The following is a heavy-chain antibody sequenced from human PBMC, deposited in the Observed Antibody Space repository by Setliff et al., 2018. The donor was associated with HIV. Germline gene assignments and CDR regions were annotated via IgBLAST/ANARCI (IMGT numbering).Heavy chain of an antibody. CDR2: ISAYNGNT. Sequence: ASVKVSCKASGYTFTSYGISWVRQAPGQGLGWMGWISAYNGNTNYAQKLQGRVTMTTDTSTSTAYMELRSLRSDDTAVYYCARDSGTTVGDAFDIWGQGTMVTVSS. V-gene: IGHV1-18*01. D-gene: IGHD1-7*01. J-gene: IGHJ3*02. CDR1: GYTFTSYG. CDR3: ARDSGTTVGDAFDI.